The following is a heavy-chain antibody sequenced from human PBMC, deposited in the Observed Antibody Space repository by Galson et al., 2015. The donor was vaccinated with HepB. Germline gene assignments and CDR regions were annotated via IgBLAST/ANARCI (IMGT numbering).Heavy chain of an antibody. Sequence: SETLSLTCAVSGASIRTLDWWSWVRQSPGKRLEWIGQIYHSGDANYNPSFKSRVTMSVDTSKNQFSLKLSSLTAADTAIYYCARDWIRDGASYYFDYWGQGPLVTVSS. CDR3: ARDWIRDGASYYFDY. V-gene: IGHV4/OR15-8*01. CDR1: GASIRTLDW. J-gene: IGHJ4*02. CDR2: IYHSGDA. D-gene: IGHD5-24*01.